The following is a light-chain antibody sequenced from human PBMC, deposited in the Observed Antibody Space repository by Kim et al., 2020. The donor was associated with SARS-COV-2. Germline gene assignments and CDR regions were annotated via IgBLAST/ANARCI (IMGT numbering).Light chain of an antibody. V-gene: IGKV3-20*01. CDR2: GAS. CDR3: QQYGNSPPTT. J-gene: IGKJ2*01. Sequence: EIVLTQSPGTLSLSPGERATLSCRASQGVSSSHLAWYQQKPGQAPRLLIYGASRRATGIPDRFSGSESGTDFTLTISRLEPEDFAVYYCQQYGNSPPTTFGQGTKVKI. CDR1: QGVSSSH.